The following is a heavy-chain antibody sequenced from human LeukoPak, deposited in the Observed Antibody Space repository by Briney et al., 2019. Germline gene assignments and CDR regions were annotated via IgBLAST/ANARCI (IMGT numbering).Heavy chain of an antibody. CDR1: GFTFSSYA. V-gene: IGHV3-23*01. CDR3: AKAGSILRFLEWLFAY. CDR2: ISGSGGST. D-gene: IGHD3-3*01. Sequence: PGGSLRLSCAVSGFTFSSYAMSWVRQAPGKGLEWVSAISGSGGSTYYADSVKGRFTISRDNSKNTLYLQMNSLRAEDTAVYYCAKAGSILRFLEWLFAYWGQGTLVTVSS. J-gene: IGHJ4*02.